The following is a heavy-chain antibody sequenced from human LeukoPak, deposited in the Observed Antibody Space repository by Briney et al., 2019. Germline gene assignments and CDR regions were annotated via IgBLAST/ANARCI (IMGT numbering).Heavy chain of an antibody. CDR2: VSSSSSYI. J-gene: IGHJ4*02. Sequence: PGGSLRLSCAASGFTFSSYGMNWVRQAPGKGLEWVSSVSSSSSYIYYADSVKGRFTISRVNAKNSLSLQMNSLRAEDTAVYYCARDQRATASTGSYFDYWGQGTLVTVSS. CDR3: ARDQRATASTGSYFDY. CDR1: GFTFSSYG. V-gene: IGHV3-21*01. D-gene: IGHD1-1*01.